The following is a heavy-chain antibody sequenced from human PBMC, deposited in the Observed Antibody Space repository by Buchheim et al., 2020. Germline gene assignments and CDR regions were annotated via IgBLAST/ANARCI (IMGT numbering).Heavy chain of an antibody. CDR3: AKGNSIVGTTKHFDN. V-gene: IGHV3-23*01. D-gene: IGHD1-26*01. Sequence: EVQLLESGGGLVQPGGSLRLSCAASGFSFSSYAMGWVRQAPGKGLEWVSVISDSGGNIYYAEAVKGRVTISRDNSKNTVFLQMNSLRAEDAALYYCAKGNSIVGTTKHFDNWGQGTL. CDR2: ISDSGGNI. J-gene: IGHJ4*02. CDR1: GFSFSSYA.